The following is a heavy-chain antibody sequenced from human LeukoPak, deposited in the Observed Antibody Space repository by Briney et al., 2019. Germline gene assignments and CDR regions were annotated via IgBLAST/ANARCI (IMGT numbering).Heavy chain of an antibody. CDR2: IRYDGSNK. CDR3: AKDGGYSGYDYGDYFDY. J-gene: IGHJ4*02. D-gene: IGHD5-12*01. V-gene: IGHV3-30*02. CDR1: GFTFGDYA. Sequence: PGGSLRLSCTASGFTFGDYAMSWVRQAPGKGLEWVAFIRYDGSNKYYADSVKGRFTISRDNSKNTLYLQMNSLRAEDTAVYYCAKDGGYSGYDYGDYFDYWGQGTLVTVSS.